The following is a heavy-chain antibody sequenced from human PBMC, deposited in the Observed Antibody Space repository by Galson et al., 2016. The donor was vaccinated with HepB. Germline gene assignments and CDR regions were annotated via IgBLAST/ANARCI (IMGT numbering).Heavy chain of an antibody. J-gene: IGHJ4*02. Sequence: SLRLSCAASAFTFSNYGMHWVRQAPGKGLEWVAGIWTDGSNKYYGDSVKGRFTISRDNSKNTLYLQMNSLRAEDTAVYYCAKSKGVVWSHYFDYWGQGTLVTVSS. CDR2: IWTDGSNK. V-gene: IGHV3-33*06. D-gene: IGHD3-9*01. CDR1: AFTFSNYG. CDR3: AKSKGVVWSHYFDY.